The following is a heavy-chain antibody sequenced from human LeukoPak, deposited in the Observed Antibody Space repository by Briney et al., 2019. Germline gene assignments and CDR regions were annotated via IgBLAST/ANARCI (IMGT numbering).Heavy chain of an antibody. CDR2: IYSGGST. D-gene: IGHD1-26*01. Sequence: GGSLRVSCAASGFTVSSNYMSWVRQGPGQGLEWVSIIYSGGSTYYADSVKGRFTISRDNSKNTLYLQMNSLRAEDTAVYYCAREGIVGSTRDYWGQGTLVTVSS. J-gene: IGHJ4*02. CDR1: GFTVSSNY. V-gene: IGHV3-53*01. CDR3: AREGIVGSTRDY.